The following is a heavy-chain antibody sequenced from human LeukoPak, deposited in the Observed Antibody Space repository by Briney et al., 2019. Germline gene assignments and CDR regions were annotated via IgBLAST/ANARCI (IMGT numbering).Heavy chain of an antibody. D-gene: IGHD3-10*01. CDR2: ISTYNGNT. CDR3: ARKGRIPKVRGDDALDI. Sequence: GASVKVSCKASGYTFTNYGISWVRQAPGQGLEWMAWISTYNGNTHHAQNLQGRVSLSTDTSTSTASMELTSLRSDDTAIYYCARKGRIPKVRGDDALDIWGQGTMVTVSS. V-gene: IGHV1-18*01. J-gene: IGHJ3*02. CDR1: GYTFTNYG.